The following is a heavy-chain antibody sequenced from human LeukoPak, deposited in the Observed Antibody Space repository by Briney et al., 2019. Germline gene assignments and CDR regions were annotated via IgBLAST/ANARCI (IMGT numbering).Heavy chain of an antibody. CDR2: SRKKASSYTI. CDR3: AREGGSRYGMDV. D-gene: IGHD1-26*01. Sequence: GGSLRLSCAASGFSFSDHNMDWVRQAPGKGLEWVGRSRKKASSYTIDYAASVKGRFTISRDDSKNSLYLQMSSLRTEDTAVYYCAREGGSRYGMDVWGQGTTVTVSS. V-gene: IGHV3-72*01. CDR1: GFSFSDHN. J-gene: IGHJ6*02.